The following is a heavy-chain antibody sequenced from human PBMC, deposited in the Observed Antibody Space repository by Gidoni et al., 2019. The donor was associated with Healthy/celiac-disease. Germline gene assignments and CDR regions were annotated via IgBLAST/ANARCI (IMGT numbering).Heavy chain of an antibody. D-gene: IGHD2-2*01. CDR2: INHSGST. V-gene: IGHV4-34*01. J-gene: IGHJ4*02. Sequence: QVQLQQWGAGLLKPSETLSLTCAVYGGSFSGYYWSWIRQPPGKGLEWIGEINHSGSTNYNPSLKSRVTISVDTSKNQFSLKLSSVTAADTAVYYCAARYCSSTSCYPWDYWGQGTLVTVSS. CDR3: AARYCSSTSCYPWDY. CDR1: GGSFSGYY.